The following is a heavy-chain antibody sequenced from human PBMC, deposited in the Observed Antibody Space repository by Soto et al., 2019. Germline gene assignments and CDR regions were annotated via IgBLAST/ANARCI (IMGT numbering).Heavy chain of an antibody. CDR3: AKQGYGDYGIDY. CDR2: ISGSGGST. V-gene: IGHV3-23*01. Sequence: EVQLLESGGGLVQPGGSLRLSCAASGFTFSNYGMSWVRQAPGKGLEWVSAISGSGGSTHYEDSVKGRFTISRDNSKITLYLQMNSLRAEDTAVYYCAKQGYGDYGIDYWGQGTLVTVSS. CDR1: GFTFSNYG. J-gene: IGHJ4*02. D-gene: IGHD4-17*01.